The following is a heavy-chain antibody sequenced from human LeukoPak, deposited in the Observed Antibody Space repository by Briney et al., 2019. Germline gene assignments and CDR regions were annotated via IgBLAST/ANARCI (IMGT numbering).Heavy chain of an antibody. CDR1: GFTFSSYW. D-gene: IGHD1-26*01. CDR2: INSDGSST. CDR3: ARDRRGSYYGAFDI. V-gene: IGHV3-74*01. J-gene: IGHJ3*02. Sequence: GGSLRLSCAASGFTFSSYWMHWVRQAPGKGLVWVSRINSDGSSTSYADSVKGRFTISRDNAKNTLYLQMNSLRAEDTAVYYCARDRRGSYYGAFDIWAKGQWSPSLQ.